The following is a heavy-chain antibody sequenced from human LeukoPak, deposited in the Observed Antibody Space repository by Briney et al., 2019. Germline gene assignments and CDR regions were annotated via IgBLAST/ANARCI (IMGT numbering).Heavy chain of an antibody. CDR1: GFTFPRYT. V-gene: IGHV3-30*04. D-gene: IGHD3-3*01. CDR2: VLYDGSNK. J-gene: IGHJ4*02. Sequence: GGSLRLSCAASGFTFPRYTMHWVRQAPGKGLEWVAVVLYDGSNKYYADSVKGRFTLSRDNSKNTLSLQMNSLRAEDTAVYYCAREITIFGVVSDWGQGTLVTVSS. CDR3: AREITIFGVVSD.